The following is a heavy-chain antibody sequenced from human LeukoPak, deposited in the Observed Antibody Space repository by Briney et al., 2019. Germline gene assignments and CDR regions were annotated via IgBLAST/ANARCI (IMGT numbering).Heavy chain of an antibody. J-gene: IGHJ4*02. D-gene: IGHD1-1*01. CDR2: ISPSSTYI. CDR3: AREGNWDPWYFDY. CDR1: GFTFSSFK. Sequence: GGSLRLSCAASGFTFSSFKMTWVRQAPGKGLEWVASISPSSTYIYYGDSLKGRVTVSRDNAKSLLFLHMSSLRPDDTAVYYCAREGNWDPWYFDYWGQGTLVTVSS. V-gene: IGHV3-21*06.